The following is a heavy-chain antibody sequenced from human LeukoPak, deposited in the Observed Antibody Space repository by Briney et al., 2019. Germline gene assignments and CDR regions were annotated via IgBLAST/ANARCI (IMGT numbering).Heavy chain of an antibody. CDR3: ATLVFLGVYYDFWSGYSY. V-gene: IGHV1-24*01. CDR1: GYTLTELS. J-gene: IGHJ4*02. Sequence: ASVKVSCKVSGYTLTELSMHWVRQAPGKGLEWMGGFDPEDGETIYAQKFQGRVTVTEDTSTDTAYMELSSLRSEDTAVYYCATLVFLGVYYDFWSGYSYWGQGTLVTVSS. CDR2: FDPEDGET. D-gene: IGHD3-3*01.